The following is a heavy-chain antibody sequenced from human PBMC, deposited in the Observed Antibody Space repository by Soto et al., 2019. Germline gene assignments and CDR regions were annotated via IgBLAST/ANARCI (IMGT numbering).Heavy chain of an antibody. V-gene: IGHV3-30-3*01. CDR1: GFTFNSHT. CDR2: ISYDGSYK. D-gene: IGHD3-16*01. J-gene: IGHJ6*02. Sequence: GGSLRLSCTASGFTFNSHTMHWVRQAPGEGLEWVAVISYDGSYKFYADSVKGRFTISRGNSKSTLYLKMNRLTAAEKAIYYCARDGLTALGMIPPRDVDVWGHGTTVTVS. CDR3: ARDGLTALGMIPPRDVDV.